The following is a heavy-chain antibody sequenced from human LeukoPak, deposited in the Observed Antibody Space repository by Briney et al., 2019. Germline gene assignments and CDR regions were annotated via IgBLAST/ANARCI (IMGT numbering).Heavy chain of an antibody. J-gene: IGHJ4*02. CDR3: ARGSIVGATPYFDY. V-gene: IGHV4-34*01. Sequence: SETLSLTCAVYGGSFSGYYWTWIRQPPGKGLEWIGEINHSGRTNHNPSIKSRVTISVDTSKNQFSLKLTSLTAADTAVYYCARGSIVGATPYFDYWGQGTLVTVSS. CDR2: INHSGRT. CDR1: GGSFSGYY. D-gene: IGHD1-26*01.